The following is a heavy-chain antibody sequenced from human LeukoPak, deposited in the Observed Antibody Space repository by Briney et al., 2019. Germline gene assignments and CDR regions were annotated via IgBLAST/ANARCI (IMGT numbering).Heavy chain of an antibody. CDR3: ASAIQLWSYIDY. D-gene: IGHD5-18*01. J-gene: IGHJ4*02. Sequence: GGSLRLSCAASGFTFSDYWMHWVRQAPGKGLVWVSRINSDGSSTSYADSVKGRFTISRDNAKNTLYLQMSSLRAEDTAVYYCASAIQLWSYIDYWGQGTLVTVSS. CDR1: GFTFSDYW. V-gene: IGHV3-74*01. CDR2: INSDGSST.